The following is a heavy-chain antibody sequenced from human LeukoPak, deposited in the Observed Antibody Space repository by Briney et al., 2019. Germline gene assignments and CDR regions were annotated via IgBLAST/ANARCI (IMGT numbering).Heavy chain of an antibody. J-gene: IGHJ4*02. CDR2: IYNSGST. D-gene: IGHD3-10*01. V-gene: IGHV4-30-4*01. CDR1: GGSISSGDYY. Sequence: PSETLSLTCTVSGGSISSGDYYWSWIRQPPGKGLEWIGYIYNSGSTYYNPSLKSRITISADTSKNQFSLKLSSVTAADSAVYYCARDETNHCYDSGSCPRGFDYWGQGTLVTVSS. CDR3: ARDETNHCYDSGSCPRGFDY.